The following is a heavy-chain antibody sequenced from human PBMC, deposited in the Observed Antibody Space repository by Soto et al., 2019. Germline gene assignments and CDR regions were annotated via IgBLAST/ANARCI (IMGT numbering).Heavy chain of an antibody. CDR1: GGTFSSYA. J-gene: IGHJ6*02. V-gene: IGHV1-69*12. Sequence: QVQLVQSGAEVKKPGSSVKVSCKASGGTFSSYAISWVRQAPGQGLEWMGGIIPIFGTANYAQKFQGRVTITADASTITAYMELSSLRSEDTAVYYCARDRVVGATTSYYYYGMDVWGQGTTVTVSS. CDR3: ARDRVVGATTSYYYYGMDV. D-gene: IGHD1-26*01. CDR2: IIPIFGTA.